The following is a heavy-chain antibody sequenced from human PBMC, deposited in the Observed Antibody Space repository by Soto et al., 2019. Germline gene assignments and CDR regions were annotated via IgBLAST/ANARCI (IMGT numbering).Heavy chain of an antibody. D-gene: IGHD2-8*02. CDR2: INHSGST. Sequence: SETLSLTCAVYGGSFSGYYWTWIRQPPGTGLEWIGEINHSGSTNYNPSLKSRVTISVDTSKNQFSLKLTSVTAADTAVYYCARAKITGHFDYRRQGILVTFS. J-gene: IGHJ4*02. CDR3: ARAKITGHFDY. CDR1: GGSFSGYY. V-gene: IGHV4-34*01.